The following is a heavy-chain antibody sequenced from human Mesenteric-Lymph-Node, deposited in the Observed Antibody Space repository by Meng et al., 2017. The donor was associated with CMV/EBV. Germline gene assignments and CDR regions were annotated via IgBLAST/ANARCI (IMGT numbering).Heavy chain of an antibody. Sequence: ASGFPFSSSGMGWVRQAPGKGLEWVSGSSNDGHSTYYADSVKGRFTISRDNSKNTVYLQMNSLRAGDTAIYYCTKRPGRSGYDPFDYWGQGTLVTVSS. CDR3: TKRPGRSGYDPFDY. J-gene: IGHJ4*02. CDR2: SSNDGHST. D-gene: IGHD5-12*01. V-gene: IGHV3-23*01. CDR1: GFPFSSSG.